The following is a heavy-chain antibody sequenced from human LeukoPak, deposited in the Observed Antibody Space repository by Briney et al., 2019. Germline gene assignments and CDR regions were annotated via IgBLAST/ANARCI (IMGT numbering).Heavy chain of an antibody. CDR2: ISWDGGST. J-gene: IGHJ4*02. Sequence: GGSLRLSCAASGFTFDDYTMHWVRQAPGKGLEWVSLISWDGGSTYYANSVKGRFTISRDNSKNTLYLQMGSLRAEDMAVYYCARGANSGSYHHFDYWGQGTLVTVSS. V-gene: IGHV3-43*01. CDR1: GFTFDDYT. CDR3: ARGANSGSYHHFDY. D-gene: IGHD1-26*01.